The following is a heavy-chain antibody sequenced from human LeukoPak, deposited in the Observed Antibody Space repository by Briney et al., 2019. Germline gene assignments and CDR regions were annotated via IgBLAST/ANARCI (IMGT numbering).Heavy chain of an antibody. D-gene: IGHD4-17*01. CDR1: GGTFSSYA. CDR2: IIPIFGTA. V-gene: IGHV1-69*05. CDR3: ASGFRWAYGDYETN. J-gene: IGHJ4*02. Sequence: SVKVSCKASGGTFSSYAISWVRQAPGQGLEWMGRIIPIFGTANYAQRFQGRVTITTDESTSTAYMELSSLRSEDTAVYYCASGFRWAYGDYETNWGQGTLVTVSS.